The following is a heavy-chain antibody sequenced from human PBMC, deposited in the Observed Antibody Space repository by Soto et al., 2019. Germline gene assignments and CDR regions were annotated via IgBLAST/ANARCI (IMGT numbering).Heavy chain of an antibody. CDR3: AKDYAAARPVRGYFDY. J-gene: IGHJ4*02. CDR2: ISYDGSNK. V-gene: IGHV3-30*18. CDR1: GFTFSSYG. Sequence: PGGSLRLSCAASGFTFSSYGMHWVRQAPGKGLEWVAVISYDGSNKYYAGSVKGRFTISRDNSKNTPYLQMNSLRAEDTAVYYCAKDYAAARPVRGYFDYWGQGTLVTVSS. D-gene: IGHD6-6*01.